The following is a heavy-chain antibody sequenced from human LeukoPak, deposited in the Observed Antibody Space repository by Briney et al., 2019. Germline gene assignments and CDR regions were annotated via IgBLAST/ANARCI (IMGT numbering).Heavy chain of an antibody. V-gene: IGHV3-23*01. D-gene: IGHD3-22*01. Sequence: GGSLRLSCAASGFTLRSYAMSWVRQAPGKGLEWVSAISGSGSSTYYADSVKGRFTISRDNSKNTLYLQMNSLRAEDTAIYYCAKDYDSSGYYYGETFDYWGQGTLVTVSS. J-gene: IGHJ4*02. CDR2: ISGSGSST. CDR1: GFTLRSYA. CDR3: AKDYDSSGYYYGETFDY.